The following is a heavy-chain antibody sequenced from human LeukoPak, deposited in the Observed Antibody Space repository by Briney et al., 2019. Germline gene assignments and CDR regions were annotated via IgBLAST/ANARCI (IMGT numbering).Heavy chain of an antibody. CDR3: ARDLTGTTEGSFDY. J-gene: IGHJ4*02. CDR1: GGSISSSKYY. CDR2: IYYSGSI. V-gene: IGHV4-39*07. D-gene: IGHD1-7*01. Sequence: PSETLSLTCTVSGGSISSSKYYWGWIRQPPGKGLEWIGSIYYSGSIYYNPSLKSRVTISVDTSKNQFSLKLSSVTAADTAVYYCARDLTGTTEGSFDYWGQGTLVTVSS.